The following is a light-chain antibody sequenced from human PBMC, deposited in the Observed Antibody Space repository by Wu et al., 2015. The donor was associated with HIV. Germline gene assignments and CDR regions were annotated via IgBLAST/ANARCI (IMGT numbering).Light chain of an antibody. CDR3: QQVNNYPRT. CDR1: RDISSY. J-gene: IGKJ1*01. V-gene: IGKV1-9*01. Sequence: SQLTQSPSSLSAAVGDSVTITCRASRDISSYLVWYQQKPGKAPKALIYGSSILQTGVPSRFSSSGSGTYFTLTISSLQPEDFATYYCQQVNNYPRTFGQGTKVEVK. CDR2: GSS.